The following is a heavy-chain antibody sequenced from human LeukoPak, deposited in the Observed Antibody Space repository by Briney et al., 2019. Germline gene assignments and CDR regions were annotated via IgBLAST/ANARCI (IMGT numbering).Heavy chain of an antibody. Sequence: ASVKVSCKASGYTFTSYGLSWVRQAPGQGLEWMGWISTYNDNTHHAQKFQGRVTMTTDTSTNTAYMELRSLRSEDTAVYYCARATLATFDPWGQGTLVTVSS. J-gene: IGHJ5*02. CDR1: GYTFTSYG. V-gene: IGHV1-18*01. CDR3: ARATLATFDP. CDR2: ISTYNDNT.